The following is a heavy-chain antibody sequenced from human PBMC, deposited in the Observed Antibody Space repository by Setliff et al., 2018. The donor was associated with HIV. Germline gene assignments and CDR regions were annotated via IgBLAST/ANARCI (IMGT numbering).Heavy chain of an antibody. CDR1: GYTFNNFY. Sequence: ASVKVSCKASGYTFNNFYLHWVRLAPGQGLEWMGMVNPSGGSTVYAQKFQGRGTMTSDTSTNTVYMELSSLRSEDAAVYYCARDAEPVLKWFGASPNHDAFDIWGQGTMVTVSS. CDR3: ARDAEPVLKWFGASPNHDAFDI. CDR2: VNPSGGST. D-gene: IGHD3-10*01. V-gene: IGHV1-46*02. J-gene: IGHJ3*02.